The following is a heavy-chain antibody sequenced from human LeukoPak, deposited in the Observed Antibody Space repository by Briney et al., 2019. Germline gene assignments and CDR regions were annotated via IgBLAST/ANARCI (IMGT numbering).Heavy chain of an antibody. CDR1: GFTFNSLS. Sequence: GGSLRLSCLASGFTFNSLSMNWVRQVPGKGLEWVSHITGTRRTTHYSDSVKGRFSISRDNAKNSLFLQMDSLRVEDTGVYYCATDGDGHGGYALHYWGQGILVAVSS. D-gene: IGHD5-18*01. CDR2: ITGTRRTT. J-gene: IGHJ4*02. V-gene: IGHV3-48*01. CDR3: ATDGDGHGGYALHY.